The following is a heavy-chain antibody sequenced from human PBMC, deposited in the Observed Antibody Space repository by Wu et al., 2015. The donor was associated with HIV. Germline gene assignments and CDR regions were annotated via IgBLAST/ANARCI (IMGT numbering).Heavy chain of an antibody. Sequence: QVQLVQSGAEVKKPGSSVRVSCKASGGTFSTYGVSWVRQAPGQGLEWMGRIVPLFDAPNYAQRFHDRLTITADGSTTTAYMEMRNLRFEDTAIYYCARDRFYGSGSYVYWGQGTLVTVS. V-gene: IGHV1-69*13. D-gene: IGHD3-10*01. CDR1: GGTFSTYG. CDR3: ARDRFYGSGSYVY. CDR2: IVPLFDAP. J-gene: IGHJ4*02.